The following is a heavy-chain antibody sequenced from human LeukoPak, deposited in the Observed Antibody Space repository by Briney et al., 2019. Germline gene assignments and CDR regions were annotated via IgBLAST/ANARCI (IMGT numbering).Heavy chain of an antibody. CDR3: AKDPLSTVVSYFDY. CDR1: GFTFSSYG. D-gene: IGHD4-23*01. J-gene: IGHJ4*02. V-gene: IGHV3-30*18. Sequence: GSLRLSCAASGFTFSSYGMHWVRQAPGKGLEWVAVISYDGSNKYYADSVKGRFTISRDNSKNTLYLQMNSLRAEDTAVYYCAKDPLSTVVSYFDYWGQGTLVTVSS. CDR2: ISYDGSNK.